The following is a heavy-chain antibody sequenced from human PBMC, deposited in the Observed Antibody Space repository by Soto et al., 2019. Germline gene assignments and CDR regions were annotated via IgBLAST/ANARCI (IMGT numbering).Heavy chain of an antibody. Sequence: SVKVSCKASGYIFASYYIHWVRQAPGHGLEWMGIINPSGGSTSYAQKFQGRVTMTRDTSTSTVYMELSSLRSEDTAVYYCARDPSIAARYFDYWGQGTLVTVSS. J-gene: IGHJ4*02. CDR2: INPSGGST. V-gene: IGHV1-46*01. CDR1: GYIFASYY. D-gene: IGHD6-6*01. CDR3: ARDPSIAARYFDY.